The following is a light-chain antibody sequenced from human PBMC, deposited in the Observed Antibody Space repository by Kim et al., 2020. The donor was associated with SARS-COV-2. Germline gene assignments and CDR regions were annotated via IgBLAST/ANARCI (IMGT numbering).Light chain of an antibody. Sequence: SYELTQPLSVSVALGQTARITCGGTDIGGKNVHWYQQKPGQAPVLVIYRDTNRPSGIPERFSGSNSGNTATLTISRAQAGDEADYYCQARGSSTFVFGSGTKVTVL. V-gene: IGLV3-9*01. CDR1: DIGGKN. CDR3: QARGSSTFV. J-gene: IGLJ1*01. CDR2: RDT.